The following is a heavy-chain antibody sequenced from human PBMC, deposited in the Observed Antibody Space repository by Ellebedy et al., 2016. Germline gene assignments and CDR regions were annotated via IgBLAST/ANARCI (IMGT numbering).Heavy chain of an antibody. V-gene: IGHV4-39*01. CDR2: MYYRGST. J-gene: IGHJ2*01. CDR1: GGSVRSSSYY. Sequence: SETLSLTXTVSGGSVRSSSYYWDWIRQPPGKGLEWIGSMYYRGSTNYNPSLKSRVTISVDTSKNQFSLKLTSVTAADTAVYYCASRPNWYFDFWGRGTLVTVSS. CDR3: ASRPNWYFDF.